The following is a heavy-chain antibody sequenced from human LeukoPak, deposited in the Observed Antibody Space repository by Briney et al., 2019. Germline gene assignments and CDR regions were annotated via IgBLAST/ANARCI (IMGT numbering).Heavy chain of an antibody. Sequence: SETLSLTCAVYGGSFSGYYWSWIRQPAGKGLEWIGRIYTSGSTKYLPSLKSRVTMSIDTSTNQLSLRLSSVTAADTAVYYCARDGAVAGMDNWFDPWGQGILVTVSS. CDR3: ARDGAVAGMDNWFDP. J-gene: IGHJ5*02. CDR2: IYTSGST. V-gene: IGHV4-4*07. CDR1: GGSFSGYY. D-gene: IGHD6-19*01.